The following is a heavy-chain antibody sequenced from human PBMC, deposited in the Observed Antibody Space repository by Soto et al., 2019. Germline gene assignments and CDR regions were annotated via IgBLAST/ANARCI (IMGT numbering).Heavy chain of an antibody. J-gene: IGHJ4*02. Sequence: QVHLVESGGGLVKPGGSLRLSCAASGFTLSDYYMSWVRQAPWKVLEWIAYISSSSRTIYYADSVRGRFTISRDNAGNSLFLQMNSLRAEDTALYYCARNSEHFDYWGQGTLVTVSS. D-gene: IGHD6-13*01. V-gene: IGHV3-11*01. CDR2: ISSSSRTI. CDR1: GFTLSDYY. CDR3: ARNSEHFDY.